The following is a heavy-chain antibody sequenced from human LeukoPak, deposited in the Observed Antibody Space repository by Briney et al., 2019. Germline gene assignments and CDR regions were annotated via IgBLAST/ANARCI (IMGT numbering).Heavy chain of an antibody. CDR2: ISGSGGTT. CDR3: AKSEVINLDY. V-gene: IGHV3-23*01. CDR1: GFTFSSYA. J-gene: IGHJ4*02. Sequence: AGGSLRLFCAASGFTFSSYAMSWVRRATGKGLEWGGAISGSGGTTYHAASVKGRFTIYRDNSKNTLYLQMNSLRAEDTAVFYCAKSEVINLDYWGQGTLVTVSS. D-gene: IGHD3-22*01.